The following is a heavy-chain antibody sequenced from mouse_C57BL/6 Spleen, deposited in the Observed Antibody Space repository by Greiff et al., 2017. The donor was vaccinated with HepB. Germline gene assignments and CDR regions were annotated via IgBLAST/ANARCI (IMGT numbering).Heavy chain of an antibody. CDR1: GYNIKDDY. D-gene: IGHD4-1*01. Sequence: VQLQQSGAELVRPGASVKLSCTASGYNIKDDYMHWVKQRPEQGLEWIGWIDPENGDTDYAPKFKGKATITADTSSNTAYLQLSSLTSEDTAVYYCPSLGRFAYWGQGTLVTVSA. V-gene: IGHV14-4*01. J-gene: IGHJ3*01. CDR2: IDPENGDT. CDR3: PSLGRFAY.